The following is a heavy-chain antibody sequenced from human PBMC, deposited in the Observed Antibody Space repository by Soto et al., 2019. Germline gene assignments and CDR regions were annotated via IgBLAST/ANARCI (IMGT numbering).Heavy chain of an antibody. CDR3: ARDWSRYYDKRGLICFY. CDR1: GYTFRSYG. D-gene: IGHD3-22*01. CDR2: ISAYNGDT. V-gene: IGHV1-18*04. J-gene: IGHJ4*02. Sequence: QIQLVQSGGEVKKPGASVKVSCKASGYTFRSYGISWVRQAPGQGLEWVGWISAYNGDTHYAPKFQDRITLTTETSTDPDYMELRSLRLDDTAVYYCARDWSRYYDKRGLICFYWGQGSLVTVSS.